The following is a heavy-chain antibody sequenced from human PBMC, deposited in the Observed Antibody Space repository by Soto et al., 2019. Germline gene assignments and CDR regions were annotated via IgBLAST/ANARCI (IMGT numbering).Heavy chain of an antibody. V-gene: IGHV4-39*01. Sequence: QLQLQESGPGLVKPSETLSLTCTVSSGSISSYYWGWIRRPPGKGLEWIGSIYYSGSTYYNPSLKSRVTISVDTSKNQFSLKLSSVTAADTAVYYCARRWGYSFDYWGQGTLVTVSS. J-gene: IGHJ4*02. CDR3: ARRWGYSFDY. CDR2: IYYSGST. CDR1: SGSISSYY. D-gene: IGHD7-27*01.